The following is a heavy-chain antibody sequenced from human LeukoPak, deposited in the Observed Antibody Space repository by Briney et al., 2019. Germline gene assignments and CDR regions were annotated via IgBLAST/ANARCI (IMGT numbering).Heavy chain of an antibody. J-gene: IGHJ4*02. CDR1: GFTFSSYA. CDR2: ISSSGGST. Sequence: GGSLRLSCAASGFTFSSYAMSWVRQAPGKGLEWVSAISSSGGSTYYADSVKGRFTISRDNSKNTLYLQMNSLRAEDTAVYYCAKVRTSAWDFDYWGQGTLVTVSS. V-gene: IGHV3-23*01. CDR3: AKVRTSAWDFDY. D-gene: IGHD6-19*01.